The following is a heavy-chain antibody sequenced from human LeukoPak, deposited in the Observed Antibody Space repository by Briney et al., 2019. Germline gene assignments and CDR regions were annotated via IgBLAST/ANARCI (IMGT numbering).Heavy chain of an antibody. J-gene: IGHJ4*02. CDR2: ISGSGGST. CDR1: GFTFSSYA. CDR3: AKDIAVVVAAPPDY. V-gene: IGHV3-23*01. D-gene: IGHD2-15*01. Sequence: GGSLRLSCAASGFTFSSYAMSWVRQAPGKGLEWVSAISGSGGSTYYADSVKGRFTISRDNSKNTLYLQMNSLRAEDTAVYYCAKDIAVVVAAPPDYWGQGTLVTVSS.